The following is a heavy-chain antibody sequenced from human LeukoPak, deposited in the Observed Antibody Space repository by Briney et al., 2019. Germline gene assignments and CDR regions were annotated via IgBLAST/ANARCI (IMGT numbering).Heavy chain of an antibody. J-gene: IGHJ4*02. CDR1: GFIFSNYG. V-gene: IGHV3-30*02. CDR3: AKDFATTGRYPHGSAST. CDR2: IRFDGSNK. D-gene: IGHD3-10*01. Sequence: GGSLRLSCAASGFIFSNYGIQWVRQAPGKGLEWVTFIRFDGSNKFYADSVKGRFTISRDNPKNTLYLQMNSLRADDTAVYYCAKDFATTGRYPHGSASTWGQGTLVTVSS.